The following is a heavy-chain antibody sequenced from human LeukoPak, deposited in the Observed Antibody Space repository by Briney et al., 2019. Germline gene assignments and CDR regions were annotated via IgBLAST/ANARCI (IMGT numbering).Heavy chain of an antibody. V-gene: IGHV3-74*01. Sequence: GGSLRLSCAASGFAFSNYWLHWVRHAPGKGLVWVARINTHGSSTNYADSVKGRFTIFRDNAKNTLYLQMTSLSAEDTAVYYALAGYYYYYMDVWGKGTTVTVSS. J-gene: IGHJ6*03. CDR1: GFAFSNYW. D-gene: IGHD6-13*01. CDR3: LAGYYYYYMDV. CDR2: INTHGSST.